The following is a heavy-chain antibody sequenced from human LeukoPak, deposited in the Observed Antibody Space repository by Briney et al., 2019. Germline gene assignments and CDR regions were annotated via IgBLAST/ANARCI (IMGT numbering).Heavy chain of an antibody. D-gene: IGHD2-2*01. CDR3: ARGPYCSSTSCYQGWFDP. Sequence: SETLSLTCTVSGGSISSYYWSWIRQPPGKGLEWIGFIYYSGSTNYNPSLKSRVTISVDTSKNQFSLKLSSVTAADTAVYYCARGPYCSSTSCYQGWFDPWGQGTLVTVSS. V-gene: IGHV4-59*01. CDR2: IYYSGST. CDR1: GGSISSYY. J-gene: IGHJ5*02.